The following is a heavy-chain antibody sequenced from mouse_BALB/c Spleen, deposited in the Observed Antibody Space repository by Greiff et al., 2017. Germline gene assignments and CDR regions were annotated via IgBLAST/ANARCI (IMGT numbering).Heavy chain of an antibody. J-gene: IGHJ2*01. D-gene: IGHD4-1*01. CDR1: GFTFSSYT. CDR3: ARHNWEGNYLDY. CDR2: ISNGGGST. Sequence: EVKLVESGGGLVQPGGSLKLSCAASGFTFSSYTMSWVRQTPEKRLEWVAYISNGGGSTYYPDTVKGRFTISRDNAKNTLYLQMSSLKSEDTAMYYCARHNWEGNYLDYWGQGTTLTVSS. V-gene: IGHV5-12-2*01.